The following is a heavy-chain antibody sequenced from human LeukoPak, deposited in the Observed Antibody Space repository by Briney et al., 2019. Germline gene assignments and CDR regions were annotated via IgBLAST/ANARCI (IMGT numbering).Heavy chain of an antibody. CDR3: ARDYYYDSSGYYYNPFDY. D-gene: IGHD3-22*01. CDR2: IIPIFGTA. V-gene: IGHV1-69*05. CDR1: GGTFSSYA. J-gene: IGHJ4*02. Sequence: ASMKVSCKASGGTFSSYAISWVRQAPGQGLEWMGRIIPIFGTANYAQKFQGRVTITTDESTSTAYMELSSLRSEDTAVYYCARDYYYDSSGYYYNPFDYWGQGTLVTVSS.